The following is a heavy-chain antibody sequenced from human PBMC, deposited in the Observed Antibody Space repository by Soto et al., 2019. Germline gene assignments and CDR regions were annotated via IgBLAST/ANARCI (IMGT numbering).Heavy chain of an antibody. CDR1: GRIFSSFP. CDR3: ARVGSRDAYSDVLDQ. Sequence: QVQVVQSGAEVKKPGSSVKISCKASGRIFSSFPTSWVRQVPGQGLEWMGGVISASGSVTYAPKFQGRVTMTAVNSAGIGYMELTSLTSEDTSIYYWARVGSRDAYSDVLDQWGPGTMVTVSS. CDR2: VISASGSV. D-gene: IGHD5-18*01. J-gene: IGHJ1*01. V-gene: IGHV1-69*06.